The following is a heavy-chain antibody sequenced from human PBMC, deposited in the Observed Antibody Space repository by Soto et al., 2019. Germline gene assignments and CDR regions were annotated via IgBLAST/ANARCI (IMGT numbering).Heavy chain of an antibody. Sequence: SVKVSCKASGYTFTSYYMHWVRQAPGQGLEWMGIINPSGGSTSYAQKFQGRVTMTRDTSTSTVYMELSSLRSEDTAVYYCARDHPYDFWSGYYPNYGMDVWGQGTTVTVSS. J-gene: IGHJ6*02. CDR1: GYTFTSYY. D-gene: IGHD3-3*01. V-gene: IGHV1-46*01. CDR3: ARDHPYDFWSGYYPNYGMDV. CDR2: INPSGGST.